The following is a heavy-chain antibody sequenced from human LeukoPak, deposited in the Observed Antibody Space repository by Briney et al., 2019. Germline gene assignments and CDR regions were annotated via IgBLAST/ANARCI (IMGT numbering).Heavy chain of an antibody. J-gene: IGHJ4*02. CDR1: GFTFSSYA. D-gene: IGHD6-6*01. Sequence: GGSLRLSCAASGFTFSSYAMSWVRQAPGKGLEWVSAISGSGGSTYYADSVKGRFTISRDNSKNTLYLQMNSLRAEDKAVYYCAKDQYISSSSYFDYWGQGTLVTVSS. CDR3: AKDQYISSSSYFDY. CDR2: ISGSGGST. V-gene: IGHV3-23*01.